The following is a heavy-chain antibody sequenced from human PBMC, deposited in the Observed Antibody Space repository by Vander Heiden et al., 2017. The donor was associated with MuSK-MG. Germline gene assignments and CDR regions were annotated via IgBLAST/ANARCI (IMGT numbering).Heavy chain of an antibody. V-gene: IGHV3-9*01. D-gene: IGHD6-13*01. CDR2: ISWNSGRI. Sequence: EVQLVESGGGLVQPGRSLRLSCAASSFTLDDHAMDWVRKVPGKGLEWVSSISWNSGRIAYADSVKGRFTISRDNAKNSLYLQMNSLRPEDTALYYCAKHRGLSGQQLTRGYGMDVWGQGTTVIVSS. CDR3: AKHRGLSGQQLTRGYGMDV. J-gene: IGHJ6*02. CDR1: SFTLDDHA.